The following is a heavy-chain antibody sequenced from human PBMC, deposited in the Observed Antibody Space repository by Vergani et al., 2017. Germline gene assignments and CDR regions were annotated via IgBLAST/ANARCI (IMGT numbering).Heavy chain of an antibody. J-gene: IGHJ6*02. CDR1: GFTVSSNY. D-gene: IGHD3-9*01. CDR2: IYSGGST. CDR3: ASSYYDILTGWYGMDV. Sequence: EVQLVESGGGLVQPGGSLRLSCAASGFTVSSNYMSWVRQAPGKGLEWVSVIYSGGSTYYADAVKGRFTISRDNSKNTLYLQMNSLRAEDTAVYYCASSYYDILTGWYGMDVWGQGTTVTVSS. V-gene: IGHV3-66*02.